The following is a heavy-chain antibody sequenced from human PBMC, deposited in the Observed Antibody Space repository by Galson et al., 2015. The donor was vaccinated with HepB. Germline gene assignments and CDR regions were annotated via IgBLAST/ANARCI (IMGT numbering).Heavy chain of an antibody. CDR1: GFTFSNSW. J-gene: IGHJ4*02. CDR3: ARGGSRWFDY. D-gene: IGHD4-23*01. Sequence: SLRLSCAASGFTFSNSWMSWVRQAPGKGLEWVANINQDGTEKYYVDSVKGRFTISRDNPKKSLYLQMNSLRAEDTAVYYCARGGSRWFDYWGQGTLVTVSS. CDR2: INQDGTEK. V-gene: IGHV3-7*01.